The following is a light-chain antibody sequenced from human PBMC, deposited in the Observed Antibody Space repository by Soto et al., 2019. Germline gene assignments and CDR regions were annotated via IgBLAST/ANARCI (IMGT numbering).Light chain of an antibody. V-gene: IGKV1-5*03. Sequence: DIQMTQSPFTLSASVGDRVTITCRASQSISRWLAWYQQKPGKAPKLLIYRASSLESGVPSRFSGSGSGPEFTLTISGLQSDDSATYYCQQYQTWTFGQGTKVEIK. CDR3: QQYQTWT. CDR2: RAS. CDR1: QSISRW. J-gene: IGKJ1*01.